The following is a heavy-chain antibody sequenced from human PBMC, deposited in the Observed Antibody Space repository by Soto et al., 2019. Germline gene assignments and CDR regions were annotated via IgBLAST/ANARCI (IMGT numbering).Heavy chain of an antibody. J-gene: IGHJ6*02. CDR3: ARDRVARNGGYWYYGMEV. CDR2: IYYSGST. V-gene: IGHV4-59*01. CDR1: GGSIISYY. D-gene: IGHD3-16*01. Sequence: SGTLSLTCTVSGGSIISYYWSWIRQPPGKGLEWIGYIYYSGSTNYNPSLKSRVTISVDTSKNQFSLKLSSVTAADTAVYYCARDRVARNGGYWYYGMEVWGQGTTV.